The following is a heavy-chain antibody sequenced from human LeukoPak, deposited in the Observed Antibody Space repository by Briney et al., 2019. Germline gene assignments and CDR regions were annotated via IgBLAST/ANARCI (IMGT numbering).Heavy chain of an antibody. Sequence: ETGGSLRLSCAASGFTFDDYAMHWVRQAPGKGLEWVSGISWNSGSIGYADSVEGRFTISRDNAKNTLYLQMNSLRAEDTAVYYCARTGIAARPTVWFDPWGQGTLVTVSP. V-gene: IGHV3-9*01. CDR2: ISWNSGSI. CDR3: ARTGIAARPTVWFDP. CDR1: GFTFDDYA. J-gene: IGHJ5*02. D-gene: IGHD6-6*01.